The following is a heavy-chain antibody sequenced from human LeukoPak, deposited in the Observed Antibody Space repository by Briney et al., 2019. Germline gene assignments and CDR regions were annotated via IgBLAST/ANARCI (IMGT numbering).Heavy chain of an antibody. CDR2: TYYRSKWYY. CDR3: ASGSYYLGFNS. J-gene: IGHJ4*02. Sequence: SQTLSLTCAISGDSVSSKNTAWNWIRRSPSRGLEWLGSTYYRSKWYYDYAVSVKSRITISPDTSKNQFSLHLNSVTPEDTALYYCASGSYYLGFNSWGQGTLVTVSS. CDR1: GDSVSSKNTA. D-gene: IGHD3-22*01. V-gene: IGHV6-1*01.